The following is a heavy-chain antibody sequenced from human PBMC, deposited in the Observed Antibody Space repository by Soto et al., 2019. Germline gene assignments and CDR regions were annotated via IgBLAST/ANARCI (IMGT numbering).Heavy chain of an antibody. CDR3: ARDRYFGAANRYFDY. CDR1: GFTFSSYA. D-gene: IGHD3-10*01. J-gene: IGHJ4*02. Sequence: QVQLVESGGGVVQPGRSLRLSCAASGFTFSSYARHWVRQAPGKGLEWVAVISYDGSNKYYADSVKGRFTISRDNSKNTLYLQMNSLRAEDTAVYYCARDRYFGAANRYFDYWGPGTLVTVSS. V-gene: IGHV3-30-3*01. CDR2: ISYDGSNK.